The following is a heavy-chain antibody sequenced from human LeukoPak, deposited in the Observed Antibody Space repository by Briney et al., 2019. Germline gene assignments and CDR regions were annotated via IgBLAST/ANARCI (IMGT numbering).Heavy chain of an antibody. CDR2: IYYSGGT. CDR3: ARWYYDSSGYRYFDY. CDR1: GGPISSGDYY. D-gene: IGHD3-22*01. Sequence: SETLSLTCTVSGGPISSGDYYWNWIRQHPGKGLEWIGYIYYSGGTYYNPSLKSRVTISVDTAKNQFSLKLSSVTAADTAVYYCARWYYDSSGYRYFDYWGQGTLVTVSS. V-gene: IGHV4-31*03. J-gene: IGHJ4*02.